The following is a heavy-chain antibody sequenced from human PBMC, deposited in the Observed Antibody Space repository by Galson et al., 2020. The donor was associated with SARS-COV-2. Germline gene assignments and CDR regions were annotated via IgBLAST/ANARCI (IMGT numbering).Heavy chain of an antibody. CDR1: GFAFSTYA. D-gene: IGHD1-26*01. CDR2: MSYDGSNK. V-gene: IGHV3-30*04. CDR3: ARPYGGSYFEAFDM. J-gene: IGHJ3*02. Sequence: GESLKISCAASGFAFSTYAMHWVRQAPGKGLEWVAIMSYDGSNKYYADSVKGRFTISRDNSKNTLYLQLNSLRTADTAVYYCARPYGGSYFEAFDMWGQGTMVTVSS.